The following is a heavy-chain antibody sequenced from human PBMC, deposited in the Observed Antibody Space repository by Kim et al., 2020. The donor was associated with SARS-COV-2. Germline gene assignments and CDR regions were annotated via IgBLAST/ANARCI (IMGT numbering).Heavy chain of an antibody. Sequence: GGSLRLSCAASGFTFSDYYMSWIRQAPGKGLEWVSYISSSGSTIYYADSVKGRFTISRDNAKNSLYLQMNSLRAEDPAVYYCAREGYSSSLHYYMDVWGKGTTVTVSS. CDR2: ISSSGSTI. D-gene: IGHD6-6*01. J-gene: IGHJ6*03. V-gene: IGHV3-11*01. CDR1: GFTFSDYY. CDR3: AREGYSSSLHYYMDV.